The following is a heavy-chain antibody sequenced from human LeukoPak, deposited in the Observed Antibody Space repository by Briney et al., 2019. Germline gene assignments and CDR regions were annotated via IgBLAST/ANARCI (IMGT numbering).Heavy chain of an antibody. V-gene: IGHV3-21*06. J-gene: IGHJ4*02. D-gene: IGHD2-2*01. CDR3: AREGCSSTRCYSNFDY. CDR2: ITSSSSYI. Sequence: GGSLRLPCAASGFTFSYYDMNWVRQAPGKGLEWVSSITSSSSYIYYADSVKGRFTISRDNAKNSLYLHMNSLRVEDTEVYYCAREGCSSTRCYSNFDYWGQGTLVTVSS. CDR1: GFTFSYYD.